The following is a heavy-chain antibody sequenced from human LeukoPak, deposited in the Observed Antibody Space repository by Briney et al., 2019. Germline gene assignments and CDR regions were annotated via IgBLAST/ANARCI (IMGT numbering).Heavy chain of an antibody. V-gene: IGHV4-59*01. J-gene: IGHJ6*04. Sequence: PSETLSLTCTVSGGSISSYYWSWIRQPPGKGLEWIGYIYYSGSTNYNPSLKSRVTISVDTSKNQFSLKLSSVTAADTAVYYCARVFSSGWYGSPGMDVWGKGTTVTVPS. CDR3: ARVFSSGWYGSPGMDV. CDR1: GGSISSYY. D-gene: IGHD6-19*01. CDR2: IYYSGST.